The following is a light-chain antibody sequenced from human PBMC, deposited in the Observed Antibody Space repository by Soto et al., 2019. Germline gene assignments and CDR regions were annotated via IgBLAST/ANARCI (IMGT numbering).Light chain of an antibody. CDR3: QQYYSTPRT. CDR1: QSVLYSSNNKNY. V-gene: IGKV4-1*01. Sequence: DIVMTQSPDSLAVSLGERATINCKSSQSVLYSSNNKNYLAWYQQKPGQPPKLLIYWASTRESGVPDRFSGSGSGTDFTLTISSLQAEDVAVYYCQQYYSTPRTLGQGTKVEI. J-gene: IGKJ1*01. CDR2: WAS.